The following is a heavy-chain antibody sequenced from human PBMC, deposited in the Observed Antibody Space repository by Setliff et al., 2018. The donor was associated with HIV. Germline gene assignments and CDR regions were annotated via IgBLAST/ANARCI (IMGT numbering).Heavy chain of an antibody. CDR1: GYTFTGYY. CDR3: ARGYCSSTSCYGIYYFDN. CDR2: INPSSGGT. V-gene: IGHV1-2*06. J-gene: IGHJ4*02. D-gene: IGHD2-2*01. Sequence: ASVKVSCKAAGYTFTGYYIHGVRRAPGQGLEWMGRINPSSGGTNYARKFQGRVTMTRKTSISTAYMELRSLRSDDTAVYYCARGYCSSTSCYGIYYFDNWGQGTPVTVS.